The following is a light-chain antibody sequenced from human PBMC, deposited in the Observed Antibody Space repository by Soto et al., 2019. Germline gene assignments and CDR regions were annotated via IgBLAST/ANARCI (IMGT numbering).Light chain of an antibody. V-gene: IGKV3-20*01. CDR3: QQYGSSPVT. Sequence: EFVLTQSPGTLSLSPGERATLSCRASQTVRNNYLAWYQQKPGQAPRLLIYDASSRATGIPDRFSGGGSGTDFTLTITSLEPEDFAVYYCQQYGSSPVTFGQGTKVDIK. J-gene: IGKJ1*01. CDR2: DAS. CDR1: QTVRNNY.